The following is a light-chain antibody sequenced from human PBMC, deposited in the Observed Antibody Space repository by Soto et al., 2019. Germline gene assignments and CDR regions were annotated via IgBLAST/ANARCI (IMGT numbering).Light chain of an antibody. CDR3: QQYNSYGT. CDR1: QSISSW. Sequence: DIQMTQSPSTLSASVGDRVTITCRASQSISSWLAWYQQKPGKAPKLLIYKASSLDSGVPSRFSGSGSGTEFTLTISSLQPDDFATYYCQQYNSYGTFGQGTKFEIK. V-gene: IGKV1-5*03. CDR2: KAS. J-gene: IGKJ1*01.